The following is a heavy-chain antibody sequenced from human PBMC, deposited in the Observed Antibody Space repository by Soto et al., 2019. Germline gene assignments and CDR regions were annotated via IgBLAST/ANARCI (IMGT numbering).Heavy chain of an antibody. CDR1: GFTFTIYA. J-gene: IGHJ4*02. CDR3: NYGYYGAVHY. Sequence: EVRLLESGGGLVQPGGSLRLSCAASGFTFTIYAMNWVRQAPGKGLEWVSGISGTGANTYYADSVKGRFTVSRDNSRNTIYLQMNSLRVEDTAVYCCNYGYYGAVHYWGQGTLVTVSS. CDR2: ISGTGANT. V-gene: IGHV3-23*01. D-gene: IGHD3-22*01.